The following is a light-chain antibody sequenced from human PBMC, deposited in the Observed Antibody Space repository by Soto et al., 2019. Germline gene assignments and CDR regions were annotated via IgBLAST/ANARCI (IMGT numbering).Light chain of an antibody. V-gene: IGKV3-20*01. CDR1: QSVSSSY. Sequence: EMVLTQSPGTLSLSPGERATLSCRASQSVSSSYLAWSQQKPDQAPRLLIYGASSRATGIPDRFSGSGSVTGFTLTISRLEPEDFAVYDCQQYGISPWTVGHGTKVESK. CDR3: QQYGISPWT. CDR2: GAS. J-gene: IGKJ1*01.